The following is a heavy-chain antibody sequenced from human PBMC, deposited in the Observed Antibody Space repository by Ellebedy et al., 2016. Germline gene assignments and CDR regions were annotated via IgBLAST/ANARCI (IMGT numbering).Heavy chain of an antibody. J-gene: IGHJ4*02. D-gene: IGHD5-12*01. CDR1: GYSFTSYW. CDR2: IYPGDSDT. V-gene: IGHV5-51*01. CDR3: ARRGEYSGYAYDY. Sequence: GGSLRLXXKDSGYSFTSYWFGWVRQMPGKGLEWMGIIYPGDSDTRYSPSFQGQVTISADKSISTAYLQWSSLKASDTAMYYCARRGEYSGYAYDYWGQGTLVTVSS.